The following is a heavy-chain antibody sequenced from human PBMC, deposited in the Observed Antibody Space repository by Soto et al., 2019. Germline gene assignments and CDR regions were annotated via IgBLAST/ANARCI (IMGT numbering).Heavy chain of an antibody. CDR1: GYTFTAYY. V-gene: IGHV1-2*02. Sequence: QVHLVQSGAEVRKPGASVKVSCKASGYTFTAYYMHWVRQAPGQGLEWMGLVNSNSGGATYAQNFQGRVTMTRDTSISTAYMELSGLRSDDTAVYYCARGTGGSSGYFYVGYWGQGSLVTVSS. D-gene: IGHD3-22*01. CDR2: VNSNSGGA. CDR3: ARGTGGSSGYFYVGY. J-gene: IGHJ4*02.